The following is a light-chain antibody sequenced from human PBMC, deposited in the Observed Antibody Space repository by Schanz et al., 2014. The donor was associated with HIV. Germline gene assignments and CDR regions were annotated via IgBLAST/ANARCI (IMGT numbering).Light chain of an antibody. CDR3: QKYNSVPFT. CDR1: QGISTY. Sequence: DLQMTQSPSSLSASVGDRVTITCRASQGISTYLAWYQQKSGTVPKLLIYDASTLQSGVSSRFNSSGSGTDFTLTINSLQSEDVATYYCQKYNSVPFTFGPGTKVEVK. J-gene: IGKJ3*01. CDR2: DAS. V-gene: IGKV1-27*01.